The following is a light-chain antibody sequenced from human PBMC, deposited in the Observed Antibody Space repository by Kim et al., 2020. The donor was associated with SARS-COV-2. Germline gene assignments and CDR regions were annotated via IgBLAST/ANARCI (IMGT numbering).Light chain of an antibody. CDR3: QQRTIWPPLT. J-gene: IGKJ4*01. Sequence: EIVLTQSPATLSLSPGERPTLSCRASQFVDTHLAWYQQKPGQPPRLLIFDASTRATGVPGRFSGSGSGTDFTLTISSLEPEDFAVYYCQQRTIWPPLTFGGGTKVDIK. CDR2: DAS. V-gene: IGKV3-11*01. CDR1: QFVDTH.